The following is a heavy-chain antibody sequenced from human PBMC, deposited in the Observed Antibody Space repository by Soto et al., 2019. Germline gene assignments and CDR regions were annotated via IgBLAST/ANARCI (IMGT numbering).Heavy chain of an antibody. D-gene: IGHD2-15*01. CDR2: IYYSGST. CDR3: ARNRWRGYCSGGSCYAEREYYFDY. J-gene: IGHJ4*02. CDR1: GGSISSGDYY. V-gene: IGHV4-30-4*01. Sequence: PSETLSLTCTVSGGSISSGDYYWSWTRQPPGKGLEWIGYIYYSGSTYYNVSLKSRVTISVDTSKNQFSLKLNSVTAADTAVYYCARNRWRGYCSGGSCYAEREYYFDYWGQGILVTVSS.